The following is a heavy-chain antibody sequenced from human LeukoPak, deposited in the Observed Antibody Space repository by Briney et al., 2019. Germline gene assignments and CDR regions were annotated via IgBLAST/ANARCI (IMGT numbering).Heavy chain of an antibody. CDR3: AKGLDIVVPYYAMDV. V-gene: IGHV3-23*01. CDR1: GFTFSSYA. D-gene: IGHD2-2*01. CDR2: ISGSGGST. J-gene: IGHJ6*02. Sequence: PGGSLRLSCAASGFTFSSYAMSWVRQAPGKGLEWVSAISGSGGSTYYADSVKGWFTISRDNSKNTLYLQMNSLRAEDTAVYYSAKGLDIVVPYYAMDVWGQGTTVTVSS.